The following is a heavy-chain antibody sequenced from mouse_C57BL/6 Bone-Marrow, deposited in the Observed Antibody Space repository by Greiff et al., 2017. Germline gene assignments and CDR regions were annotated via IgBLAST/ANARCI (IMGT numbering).Heavy chain of an antibody. CDR1: GYAFSSYW. D-gene: IGHD3-1*01. CDR2: IYPGDGDT. V-gene: IGHV1-80*01. J-gene: IGHJ4*01. CDR3: ARSGRFYYCAMDY. Sequence: QVQLQQSGAELVKPGASVKISCKASGYAFSSYWMNWVKQRPGKGLEWIGQIYPGDGDTNYNGKFKGKATLTADKSSSTAYMQRSSLTSEDSAVYFCARSGRFYYCAMDYWGQGTSVTVSS.